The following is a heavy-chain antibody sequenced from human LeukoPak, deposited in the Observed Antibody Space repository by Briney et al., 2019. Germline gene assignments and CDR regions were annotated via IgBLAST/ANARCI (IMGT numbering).Heavy chain of an antibody. V-gene: IGHV4-59*01. CDR3: AREPGPYFDY. Sequence: SETLSLTCTVSGGSISSYYWSWIRQPPGKGLEWIGYIYYSGSSNYNPSLKSRVTMSFDTSENQFSLKLSSVTAADTAVYYCAREPGPYFDYWGQGTLVTVSS. CDR2: IYYSGSS. D-gene: IGHD1-14*01. J-gene: IGHJ4*02. CDR1: GGSISSYY.